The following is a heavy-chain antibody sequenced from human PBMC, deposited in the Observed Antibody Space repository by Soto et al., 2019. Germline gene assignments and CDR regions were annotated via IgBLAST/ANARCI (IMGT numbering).Heavy chain of an antibody. Sequence: PPQTLSLTCAISGDSVSSNSAAWNWIRQSPSRGLEWLGRTYYRSKWYNDYAVSVKSRITINPDTSKNQFSLQLSSVTAADTAVYYCARVNRGIDCSSTSCYYYYYYMDVWGKGTTVTVSS. V-gene: IGHV6-1*01. D-gene: IGHD2-2*01. CDR2: TYYRSKWYN. CDR3: ARVNRGIDCSSTSCYYYYYYMDV. J-gene: IGHJ6*03. CDR1: GDSVSSNSAA.